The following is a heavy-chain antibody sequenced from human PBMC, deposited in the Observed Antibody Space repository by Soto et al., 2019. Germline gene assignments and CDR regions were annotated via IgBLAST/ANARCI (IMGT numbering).Heavy chain of an antibody. CDR2: ITGSSSYI. Sequence: TGGSLRLSCAASGFTFSSYSMVWVRQAPGKGLEWVAYITGSSSYIYYADSVRGRFTISRDNSKNSLYLQMNSLRAEDTGVYYCARDQTRDYWGQGTLVTVSS. CDR1: GFTFSSYS. J-gene: IGHJ4*02. D-gene: IGHD4-17*01. V-gene: IGHV3-21*01. CDR3: ARDQTRDY.